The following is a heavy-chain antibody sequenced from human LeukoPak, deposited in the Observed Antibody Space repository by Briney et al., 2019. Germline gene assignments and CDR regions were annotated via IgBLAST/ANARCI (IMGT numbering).Heavy chain of an antibody. J-gene: IGHJ4*02. CDR3: ARELSVVVPAATFDYFDY. CDR1: GGSISSGDYY. Sequence: SETLSLTCTVSGGSISSGDYYWSWSRQPPGKGLEWIEYIYYSGSNYYNPSLKSRVTISVDTSKNQFSLKLSSVTAADTAVYYCARELSVVVPAATFDYFDYWGQGTLVTVSS. V-gene: IGHV4-30-4*08. D-gene: IGHD2-2*01. CDR2: IYYSGSN.